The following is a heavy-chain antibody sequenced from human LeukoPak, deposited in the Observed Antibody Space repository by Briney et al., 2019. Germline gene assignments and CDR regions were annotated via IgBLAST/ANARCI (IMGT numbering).Heavy chain of an antibody. CDR1: GGPISSSSYY. CDR3: ARVPRTMVRGVAIDY. Sequence: SETLSLTCTVSGGPISSSSYYWSWIRQPAGKGLEWIGRIYTSGSTNYNPSLKSRVTISVDTSKNQFSLKLSSVTAADTAVYYCARVPRTMVRGVAIDYWGQGTLVTVSS. CDR2: IYTSGST. V-gene: IGHV4-61*02. D-gene: IGHD3-10*01. J-gene: IGHJ4*02.